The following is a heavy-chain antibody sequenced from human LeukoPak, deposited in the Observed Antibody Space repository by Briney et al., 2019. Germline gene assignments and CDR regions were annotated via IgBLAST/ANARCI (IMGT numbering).Heavy chain of an antibody. V-gene: IGHV3-74*01. Sequence: GGSLRLSYAASGFTFSNYWMHWVRQVPGKGLVWVSRINVDGSVKSYADSVKGRFTISRDNAKNTVSLQMNSLRAEDTAVYYCVRDLILVDTPGDDFDYWGQGALVTVSS. CDR1: GFTFSNYW. J-gene: IGHJ4*02. CDR3: VRDLILVDTPGDDFDY. CDR2: INVDGSVK. D-gene: IGHD4-23*01.